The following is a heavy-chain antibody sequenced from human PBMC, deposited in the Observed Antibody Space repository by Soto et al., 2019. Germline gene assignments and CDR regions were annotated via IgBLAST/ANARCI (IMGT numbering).Heavy chain of an antibody. CDR3: ARGRYGDY. D-gene: IGHD1-1*01. J-gene: IGHJ4*02. V-gene: IGHV1-18*01. CDR2: ISAHNGNT. CDR1: GYAFTTYG. Sequence: QVHLVQSGAEVKKPGASVKVSCKGSGYAFTTYGITWVRQAPGQGLEWMGWISAHNGNTNYAQKLQGRVTVTRDTSTSTAYMELTSLRYDDTAVYYCARGRYGDYWGQGALVPVSS.